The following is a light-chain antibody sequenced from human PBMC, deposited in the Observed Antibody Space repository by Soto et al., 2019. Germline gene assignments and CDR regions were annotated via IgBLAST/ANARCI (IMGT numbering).Light chain of an antibody. CDR2: GAS. CDR3: PQYGSSPT. J-gene: IGKJ4*01. Sequence: EIVLTQSPGTLSLSPGERATLSCRASQSVSSSDLALYQQKPGHAPRLLIYGASRRAIGIPDRFFGSGSETDFTLTISRLGTDAFAVYYCPQYGSSPTFGGGTKVEIK. CDR1: QSVSSSD. V-gene: IGKV3-20*01.